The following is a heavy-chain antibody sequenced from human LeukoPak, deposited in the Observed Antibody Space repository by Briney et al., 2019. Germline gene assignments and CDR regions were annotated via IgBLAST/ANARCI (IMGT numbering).Heavy chain of an antibody. V-gene: IGHV2-5*02. CDR2: IYWDDDK. CDR3: AHVDSSGYYLLFDY. CDR1: GFSLSTSGVG. J-gene: IGHJ4*02. Sequence: VSGPTLVKPTQTLTLTCTFSGFSLSTSGVGVGWIRQPPGKALEWLALIYWDDDKRYSPSLKSRLTITKDTSKNQVVLTMTNMDPVDTATYYCAHVDSSGYYLLFDYWGQGTLVTVSS. D-gene: IGHD3-22*01.